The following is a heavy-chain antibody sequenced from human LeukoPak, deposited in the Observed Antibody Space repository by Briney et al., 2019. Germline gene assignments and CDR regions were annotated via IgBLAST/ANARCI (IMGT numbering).Heavy chain of an antibody. V-gene: IGHV3-11*01. CDR1: GFSFNAYY. CDR3: AREFNMIVVVGVFDI. D-gene: IGHD3-22*01. Sequence: PGGSLRLSCAASGFSFNAYYMTWSRQAPGKGLEWLSSISGSGDTVYYAHSLRGRFTVSRDNARSSMSLQIDGLRAEDTAIYYCAREFNMIVVVGVFDIWGQGTLVTVSS. J-gene: IGHJ3*02. CDR2: ISGSGDTV.